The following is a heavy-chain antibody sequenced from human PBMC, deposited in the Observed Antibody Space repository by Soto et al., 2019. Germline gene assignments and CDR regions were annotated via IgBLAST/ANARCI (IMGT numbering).Heavy chain of an antibody. V-gene: IGHV5-51*01. Sequence: GESLKISCRASGYSFTEYWIGWVRQMPGKGLEWMGIVYPGDSDVRYSPSFQGQVTISADKSISTAYLQWSSLKASDTAMYYCASMGCAGGNCYGHHCYGLDVWGQGTTVTVCS. CDR1: GYSFTEYW. D-gene: IGHD2-15*01. CDR2: VYPGDSDV. J-gene: IGHJ6*02. CDR3: ASMGCAGGNCYGHHCYGLDV.